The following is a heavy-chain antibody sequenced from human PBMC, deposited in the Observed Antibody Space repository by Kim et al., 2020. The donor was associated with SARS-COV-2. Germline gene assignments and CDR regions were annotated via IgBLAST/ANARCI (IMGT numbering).Heavy chain of an antibody. V-gene: IGHV1-69*13. Sequence: SVKVSCKASGGTFSSYAISWVRQAPGQGLEWMGGIIPIFGTANYAQKFQGRVTITADESTSTAYMELSSLRSEDTAVYYCARLSSSGEYCGGDCYGKNNFDYWGQGTLVTVSS. J-gene: IGHJ4*02. CDR3: ARLSSSGEYCGGDCYGKNNFDY. D-gene: IGHD2-21*02. CDR2: IIPIFGTA. CDR1: GGTFSSYA.